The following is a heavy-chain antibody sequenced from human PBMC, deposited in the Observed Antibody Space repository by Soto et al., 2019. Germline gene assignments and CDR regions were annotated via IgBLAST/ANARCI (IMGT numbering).Heavy chain of an antibody. CDR1: GGTFSSYA. CDR3: ARAGKASDYDSSGYSPLFDY. V-gene: IGHV1-69*13. CDR2: IIPIFGTA. J-gene: IGHJ4*02. D-gene: IGHD3-22*01. Sequence: SVKVSCKASGGTFSSYAISWVRQAPGQGLEWMGGIIPIFGTANYAQKFQGRVTITADESTSTAYMELSSLRSEDTAVYYCARAGKASDYDSSGYSPLFDYWGQGTLVTVSS.